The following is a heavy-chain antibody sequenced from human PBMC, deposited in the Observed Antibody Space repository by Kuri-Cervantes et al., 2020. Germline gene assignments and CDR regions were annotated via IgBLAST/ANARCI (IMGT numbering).Heavy chain of an antibody. CDR2: ISSSSSTK. CDR3: VSDISTWGSCWFDS. Sequence: GGSLRLSCAASGFTFSSYNMNWVRQAPGKGLEWVSYISSSSSTKYYVDSVKGRITISRVNAKNSLSLQMNGLRVDDTAVYYCVSDISTWGSCWFDSWGQGTLVTVSS. V-gene: IGHV3-48*01. CDR1: GFTFSSYN. J-gene: IGHJ5*01. D-gene: IGHD3-16*01.